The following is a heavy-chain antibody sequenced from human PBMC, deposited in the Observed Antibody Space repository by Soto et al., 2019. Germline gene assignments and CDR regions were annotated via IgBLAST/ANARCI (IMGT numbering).Heavy chain of an antibody. CDR2: IWYDGSNK. Sequence: GGSLRLSCAASGFTFSSYGMHWVRQAPGKGPEWVAVIWYDGSNKYYADSVKGRFTISRDNSKNTLYLQMNSLRAEDTAVYYCARYGVEDYSNYNFDYWGQGTLVAVSS. D-gene: IGHD4-4*01. CDR3: ARYGVEDYSNYNFDY. J-gene: IGHJ4*02. CDR1: GFTFSSYG. V-gene: IGHV3-33*01.